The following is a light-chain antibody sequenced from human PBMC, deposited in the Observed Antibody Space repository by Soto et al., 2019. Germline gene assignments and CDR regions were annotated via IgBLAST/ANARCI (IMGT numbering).Light chain of an antibody. V-gene: IGKV3-11*01. CDR2: DAS. J-gene: IGKJ1*01. Sequence: EIVLTQSPATLSLSPGERATLSCRASQSVSSYLAWYQQKPGQTPRLLIYDASNRATGIPARFSGSGSGTDFALTNSSLEPEDFAVYCSQQRSNWPPWTFGQGTKVEIK. CDR1: QSVSSY. CDR3: QQRSNWPPWT.